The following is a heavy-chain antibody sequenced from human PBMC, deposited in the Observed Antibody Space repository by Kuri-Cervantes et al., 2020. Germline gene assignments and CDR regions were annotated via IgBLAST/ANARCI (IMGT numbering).Heavy chain of an antibody. Sequence: SVKVSCKASGGTFSSYAISWVRQAPGQGLEWMGGIIPIFGTANYAQKFQGRVTITADESTSTAYMELSSLRAEDTAVYYCAKYDRKLVPAASFDYWGQGTLVTVSS. CDR2: IIPIFGTA. J-gene: IGHJ4*02. CDR1: GGTFSSYA. CDR3: AKYDRKLVPAASFDY. V-gene: IGHV1-69*13. D-gene: IGHD2-2*01.